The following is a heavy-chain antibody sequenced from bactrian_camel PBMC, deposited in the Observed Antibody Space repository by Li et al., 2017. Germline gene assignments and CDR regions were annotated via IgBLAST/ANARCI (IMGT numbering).Heavy chain of an antibody. V-gene: IGHV3S53*01. CDR1: GAAYNKNA. D-gene: IGHD1*01. CDR3: AAGEGGWFGGPWSGVNQYDY. J-gene: IGHJ4*01. Sequence: HVQLVESGGGSVQTGGSLRLTCVASGAAYNKNAITWFRQAPGKEREGVAGIRTIGSLYYADSVKGRFIISQDDARETVWLQMDSLKPEDTAMYYCAAGEGGWFGGPWSGVNQYDYWGQGTQVTVS. CDR2: IRTIGSL.